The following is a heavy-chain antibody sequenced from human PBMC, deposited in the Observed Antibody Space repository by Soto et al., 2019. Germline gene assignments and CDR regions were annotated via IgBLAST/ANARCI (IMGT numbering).Heavy chain of an antibody. J-gene: IGHJ4*02. CDR3: AKDLHSSGWAAYNFDY. CDR2: ISYDGSNK. D-gene: IGHD6-25*01. Sequence: GGSLRLSCAASGFTFSNFGMHWVRQAPGKGLEWVALISYDGSNKYYADSVKGRFTISRDSTKNTLSLQINSLRAEDSAVYYCAKDLHSSGWAAYNFDYWGQGTLVTVSS. V-gene: IGHV3-30*18. CDR1: GFTFSNFG.